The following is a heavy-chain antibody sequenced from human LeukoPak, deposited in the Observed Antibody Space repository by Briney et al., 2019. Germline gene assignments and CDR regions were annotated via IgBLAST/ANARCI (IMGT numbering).Heavy chain of an antibody. J-gene: IGHJ5*02. V-gene: IGHV1-8*01. D-gene: IGHD2-15*01. CDR3: ASGKKYCSGGSCSLNWFDP. Sequence: GASVKVSCKASGYTFTSYDINWVRQATGQGLEWMGWMNPNSGNTGYAQKFQGRVTMTRNTSISTAYMELSSLRSEDTAVYYCASGKKYCSGGSCSLNWFDPRGQGTLVTVSS. CDR2: MNPNSGNT. CDR1: GYTFTSYD.